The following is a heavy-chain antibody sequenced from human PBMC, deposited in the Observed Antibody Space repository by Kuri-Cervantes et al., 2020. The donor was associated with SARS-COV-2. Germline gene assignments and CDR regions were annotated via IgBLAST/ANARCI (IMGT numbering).Heavy chain of an antibody. Sequence: SVKVSCKASGGTFSSYAISWVRQAPGQGLEWMGGIIPIFGTANYAQKFQGRVTITTVESTSTAYMELSSLRPEDTAVYYCARAGEEEYYDFWSGYYHFDYWGQGTLVTVSS. CDR3: ARAGEEEYYDFWSGYYHFDY. V-gene: IGHV1-69*05. CDR2: IIPIFGTA. J-gene: IGHJ4*02. D-gene: IGHD3-3*01. CDR1: GGTFSSYA.